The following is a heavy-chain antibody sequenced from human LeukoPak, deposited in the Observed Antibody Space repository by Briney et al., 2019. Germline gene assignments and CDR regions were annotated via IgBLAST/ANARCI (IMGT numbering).Heavy chain of an antibody. J-gene: IGHJ4*02. Sequence: PSETLSLTCAVYGGSFSGYYWSWIRQPPGKGLEWIGEINHSGSTNYNPSLKSRVTISVDTSKNQFSLKLSSVTAADTAVYYCARLGAAGIAAAGGDYWGQGTLVTVSS. CDR1: GGSFSGYY. CDR3: ARLGAAGIAAAGGDY. CDR2: INHSGST. V-gene: IGHV4-34*01. D-gene: IGHD6-13*01.